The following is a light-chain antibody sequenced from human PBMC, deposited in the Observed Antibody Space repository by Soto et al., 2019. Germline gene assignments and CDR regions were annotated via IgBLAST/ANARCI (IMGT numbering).Light chain of an antibody. J-gene: IGKJ4*01. CDR3: QQGINWPPTT. V-gene: IGKV3-11*01. CDR1: QSVGRD. CDR2: DAS. Sequence: EIVMTQSPATLSLSPGERATLSCRASQSVGRDLAWYQQKPGQAPRLLIYDASNRATGIPARFSGSGSGTEFTLTISSLEPEDFAVYYWQQGINWPPTTFGRGTKVEIK.